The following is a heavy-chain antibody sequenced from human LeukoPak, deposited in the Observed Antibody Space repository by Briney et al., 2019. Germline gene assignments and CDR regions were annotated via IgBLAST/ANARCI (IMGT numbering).Heavy chain of an antibody. J-gene: IGHJ4*02. CDR1: GGSFSGNY. CDR3: ARQTRGSFDY. V-gene: IGHV4-34*01. D-gene: IGHD3-10*01. Sequence: PSETLSLTCAVYGGSFSGNYWTLIRQTPGRGLEWIGESSPTGDITGYNPSLKGRATISVDTSKNQFSLKLSSVTAADTAVYYCARQTRGSFDYWGQGTLVTVSS. CDR2: SSPTGDIT.